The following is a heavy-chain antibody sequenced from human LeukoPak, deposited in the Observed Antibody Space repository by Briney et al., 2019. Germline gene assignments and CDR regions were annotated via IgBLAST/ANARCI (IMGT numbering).Heavy chain of an antibody. Sequence: SETLSLTCTVSGYSVSSGYYWGWIRQPPGKGLEWIGSMYHSGDTYYNPSLKSRVTISVDTSKNQLSLKLSSVTAADTAVYYCARTTKVVPAAITNWGQGTLVTVSS. CDR1: GYSVSSGYY. J-gene: IGHJ4*02. V-gene: IGHV4-38-2*02. CDR2: MYHSGDT. CDR3: ARTTKVVPAAITN. D-gene: IGHD2-2*01.